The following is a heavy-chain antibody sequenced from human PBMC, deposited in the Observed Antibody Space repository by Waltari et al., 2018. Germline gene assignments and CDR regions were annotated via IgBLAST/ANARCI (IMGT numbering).Heavy chain of an antibody. D-gene: IGHD5-18*01. V-gene: IGHV3-66*02. J-gene: IGHJ4*02. CDR1: GLAVSDTY. Sequence: EVKLVESGGGLVDPGGSLRLSCVASGLAVSDTYMSCVRQAPGKGLEWVSIMYPPGSAYNADSVEGRFTISRDISKNMVHLQMNRLRLEDSATYYCATARDEHTAMVYFDNWGQGTLVSVSS. CDR2: MYPPGSA. CDR3: ATARDEHTAMVYFDN.